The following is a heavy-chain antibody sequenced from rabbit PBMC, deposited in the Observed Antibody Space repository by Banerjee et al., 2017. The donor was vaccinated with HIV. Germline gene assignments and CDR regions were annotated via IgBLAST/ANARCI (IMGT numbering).Heavy chain of an antibody. V-gene: IGHV1S40*01. CDR1: GFTLSSYW. J-gene: IGHJ3*01. D-gene: IGHD6-1*01. CDR3: ARGYNGGVVGYAYAMTRLDL. CDR2: IYVGSSGGT. Sequence: QSLEESGGDLVKPGASLTLTCTASGFTLSSYWMCWVRQAPGKGLEWIACIYVGSSGGTYYGSWAKGRFTISGTSSTTVTLQMTSLPAADTASYFCARGYNGGVVGYAYAMTRLDLWGPGTLVTVS.